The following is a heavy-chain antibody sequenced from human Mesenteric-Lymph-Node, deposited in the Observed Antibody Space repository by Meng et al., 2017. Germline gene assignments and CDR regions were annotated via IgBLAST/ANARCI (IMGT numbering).Heavy chain of an antibody. CDR1: GFTFSSQA. CDR3: AYMVRGVISGFDY. D-gene: IGHD3-10*01. CDR2: ISWNSGSI. V-gene: IGHV3-9*01. J-gene: IGHJ4*02. Sequence: SLKISCAASGFTFSSQAMHWVRQAPGKGLEWVSGISWNSGSIGYADSVKGRFTISRDNSKNTLYLQMNSLRAEDTAVYYCAYMVRGVISGFDYWGQGTLVTVSS.